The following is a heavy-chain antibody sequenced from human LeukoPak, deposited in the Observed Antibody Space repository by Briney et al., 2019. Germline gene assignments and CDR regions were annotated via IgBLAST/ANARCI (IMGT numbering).Heavy chain of an antibody. CDR1: GGTFSSYA. D-gene: IGHD3-22*01. V-gene: IGHV1-69*13. CDR3: ARDIGVAYYDSSGYFNWFDP. CDR2: IIPIFGTA. Sequence: GASVKVSCKASGGTFSSYAISWVRQAPGQELEWMGGIIPIFGTANYAQKFQGRVTITADESTSTAYMELSSLRSEDTAVYYCARDIGVAYYDSSGYFNWFDPWGQGTLVTVSS. J-gene: IGHJ5*02.